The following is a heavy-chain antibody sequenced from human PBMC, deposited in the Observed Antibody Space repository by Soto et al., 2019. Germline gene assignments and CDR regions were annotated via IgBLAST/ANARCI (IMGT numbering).Heavy chain of an antibody. CDR1: GYTFVGYY. CDR3: ARIRGVAGWFDP. J-gene: IGHJ5*02. D-gene: IGHD6-19*01. V-gene: IGHV1-2*02. Sequence: ASVKVSCKASGYTFVGYYIHWVRQAPGQGLEWMGWVNPRNGATNYAQKFQDRVTMTRDTSISTAYLEVTSLKSDDTAVYYCARIRGVAGWFDPWGQGTLVTVSS. CDR2: VNPRNGAT.